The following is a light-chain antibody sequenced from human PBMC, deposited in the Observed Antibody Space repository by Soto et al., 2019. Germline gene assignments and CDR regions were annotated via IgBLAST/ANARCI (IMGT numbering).Light chain of an antibody. J-gene: IGLJ1*01. V-gene: IGLV1-51*01. Sequence: QSVLTQPPSVSAAPGQTVTISCSGSGSNIGNHYVSWYQHLPGVAPKLLIYDNDKRPSGIPDRFSGSWSGTSATLGITGLQTGDEAEYYCGTWDSSLTAGPYVFGSGTKVTVL. CDR1: GSNIGNHY. CDR2: DND. CDR3: GTWDSSLTAGPYV.